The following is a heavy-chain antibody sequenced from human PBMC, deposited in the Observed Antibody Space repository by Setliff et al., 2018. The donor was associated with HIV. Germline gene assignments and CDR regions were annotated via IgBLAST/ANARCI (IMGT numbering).Heavy chain of an antibody. D-gene: IGHD6-19*01. J-gene: IGHJ5*02. V-gene: IGHV4-39*07. CDR3: ARDRSSGWSKDWFDT. CDR1: GGSIRSSSYY. CDR2: IYISGST. Sequence: SETLSLTCTVSGGSIRSSSYYWGWIRQPPGKGLEWIGSIYISGSTNYNPSFNSRVTMSVDTSKNQFSLRLTSVTAADTAMYHCARDRSSGWSKDWFDTWGQGILVTVSS.